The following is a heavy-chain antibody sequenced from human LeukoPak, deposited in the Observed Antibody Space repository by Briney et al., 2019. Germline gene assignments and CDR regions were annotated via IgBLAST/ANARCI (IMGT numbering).Heavy chain of an antibody. V-gene: IGHV1-2*06. D-gene: IGHD3-22*01. Sequence: ASVKVSCKASGYTFTGYYMHWVRQAPGQGLEWMGRINPNSGGTNYAQKFQGRVTMTRDTSISTAYMELSRLRPDDTAVYYCAISFPARDSSGYYDPYYFDYWGQGTLVTVSS. CDR1: GYTFTGYY. CDR3: AISFPARDSSGYYDPYYFDY. J-gene: IGHJ4*02. CDR2: INPNSGGT.